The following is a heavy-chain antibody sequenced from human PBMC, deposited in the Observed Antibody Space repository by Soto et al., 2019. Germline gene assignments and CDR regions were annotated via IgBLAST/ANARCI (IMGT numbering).Heavy chain of an antibody. CDR2: SNPSGGST. Sequence: GYAGSSNIKKKMRQAHTQGLERIGISNPSGGSTRYAQKFQGRVTMTRDTYTSTVYMELSRLRSEDPAVYYCARDIAPSTPYYYDSSGFPSTGAFDIWGQGTMVTVSS. CDR1: GYAGSSNI. CDR3: ARDIAPSTPYYYDSSGFPSTGAFDI. D-gene: IGHD3-22*01. V-gene: IGHV1-46*01. J-gene: IGHJ3*02.